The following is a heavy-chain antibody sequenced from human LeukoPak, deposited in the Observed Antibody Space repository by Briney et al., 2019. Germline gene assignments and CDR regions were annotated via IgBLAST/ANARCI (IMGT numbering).Heavy chain of an antibody. CDR3: ARQRPLYSGYGMDV. D-gene: IGHD6-13*01. Sequence: SETLSLTCGVYGGSLSGYDWSWIRQSPGKGLEWIGAVNPSGGTTYNPSLKSRVTISVDTSKNQFSLKLSSVTAADTAVYYCARQRPLYSGYGMDVWGQGTTVTVSS. V-gene: IGHV4-34*01. CDR2: VNPSGGT. CDR1: GGSLSGYD. J-gene: IGHJ6*02.